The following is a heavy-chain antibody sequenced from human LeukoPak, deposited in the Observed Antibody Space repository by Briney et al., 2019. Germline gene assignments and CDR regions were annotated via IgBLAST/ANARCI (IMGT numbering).Heavy chain of an antibody. CDR1: GYNFNRYT. CDR3: VRVSDTSMVTPGFDS. V-gene: IGHV1-18*01. Sequence: ASVKVSCKTSGYNFNRYTITWVRQAPGQGLEWMGWVSTSNGDTNYAEKFQGRVIMTTETVTKTAYMELRRLRSGDTAMYFCVRVSDTSMVTPGFDSWGQGTLVTVSS. CDR2: VSTSNGDT. J-gene: IGHJ4*02. D-gene: IGHD5-18*01.